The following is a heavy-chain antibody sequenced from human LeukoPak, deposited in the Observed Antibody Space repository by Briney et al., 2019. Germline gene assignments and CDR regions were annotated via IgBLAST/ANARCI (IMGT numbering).Heavy chain of an antibody. V-gene: IGHV1-18*01. CDR1: GYTFTSYG. D-gene: IGHD6-6*01. CDR2: ISAYNGNT. CDR3: ARDYGSIAARTPNRAPDY. J-gene: IGHJ4*02. Sequence: ASVKVSCKASGYTFTSYGISWVRQAPGQGLEWMGWISAYNGNTNYAQKLQGRVTMTTDTSTSTAYMELRSLRSDDTVVYYCARDYGSIAARTPNRAPDYWGQGTLVTVSS.